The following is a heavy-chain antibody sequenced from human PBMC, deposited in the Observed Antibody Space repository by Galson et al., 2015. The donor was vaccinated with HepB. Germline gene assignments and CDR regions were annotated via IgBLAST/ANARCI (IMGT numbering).Heavy chain of an antibody. D-gene: IGHD6-19*01. CDR2: ISYDGSNK. Sequence: SLRLSCAASGFTFSSYAMHWVRQAPGKGPEWVAVISYDGSNKYYADSVKGRFTISRDNSKNTLYLQMNSLRAEDTAVYYCARAGYSSGWSFDYWGQGTLVTVSS. CDR3: ARAGYSSGWSFDY. V-gene: IGHV3-30*04. J-gene: IGHJ4*02. CDR1: GFTFSSYA.